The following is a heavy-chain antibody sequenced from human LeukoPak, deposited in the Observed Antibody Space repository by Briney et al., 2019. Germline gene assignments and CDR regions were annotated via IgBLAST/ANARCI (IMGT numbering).Heavy chain of an antibody. D-gene: IGHD3-3*01. CDR3: ARGPFNYDFWSGYYQPYAFDI. CDR2: INHSGST. Sequence: SETLSLTCAVYGGSFSGYYWSWIRQPPGKGLEWIGEINHSGSTNYNPSLKSRVTISVDTSKNQFSLKLSSVTAADTAVYYCARGPFNYDFWSGYYQPYAFDIWGQGTMVTVSS. J-gene: IGHJ3*02. V-gene: IGHV4-34*01. CDR1: GGSFSGYY.